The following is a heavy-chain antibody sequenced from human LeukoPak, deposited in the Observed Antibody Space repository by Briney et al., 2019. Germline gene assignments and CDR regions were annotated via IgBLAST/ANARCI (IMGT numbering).Heavy chain of an antibody. J-gene: IGHJ4*02. D-gene: IGHD3-10*01. V-gene: IGHV1-8*01. CDR1: GYTFTNYD. CDR2: MNPNSGNT. Sequence: ASVKVSCKASGYTFTNYDINWVRQAAGQGLEWMGWMNPNSGNTGYAQKFQGRVTMTRNTSISTAYMELSSLKSEDTAVYYCARNGYGSGSSWWGQGTLVTVSS. CDR3: ARNGYGSGSSW.